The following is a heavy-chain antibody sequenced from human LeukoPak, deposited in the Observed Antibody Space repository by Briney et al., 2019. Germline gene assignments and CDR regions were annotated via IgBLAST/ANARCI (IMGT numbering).Heavy chain of an antibody. Sequence: SETLSLTCTVSGGSISSYYWSWIRQPPGKGLEWIGYIYTSGSTNYNPSLKSRVTMSVDTSKNQFSLKLSSVTAADTAVYYCARDSPTPLDAFDIWGQGTMVTVSS. CDR2: IYTSGST. CDR1: GGSISSYY. J-gene: IGHJ3*02. V-gene: IGHV4-4*08. CDR3: ARDSPTPLDAFDI.